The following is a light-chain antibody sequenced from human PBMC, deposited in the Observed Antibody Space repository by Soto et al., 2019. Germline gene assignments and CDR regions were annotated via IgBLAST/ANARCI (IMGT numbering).Light chain of an antibody. CDR3: QQRNAWPRNT. V-gene: IGKV3-11*01. J-gene: IGKJ2*01. Sequence: EIVLTQFPATLSLSPGDRATLSCRASQSVPSYLAWYQQKTGQAPRLLVYDISNRATGIPARFTGSGSGTDFTLTISSLEPEDSAVYYCQQRNAWPRNTFGQGTKLQI. CDR2: DIS. CDR1: QSVPSY.